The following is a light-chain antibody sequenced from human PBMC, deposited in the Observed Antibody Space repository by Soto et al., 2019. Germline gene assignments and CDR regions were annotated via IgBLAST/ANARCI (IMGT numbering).Light chain of an antibody. CDR2: DAS. CDR1: QDISNS. J-gene: IGKJ4*01. CDR3: QHYADLPLT. V-gene: IGKV1-33*01. Sequence: DIQMTQSPSSLSASVGDRVTITCQASQDISNSVNWYQQKPGKAPKLLSFDASTVETGVPSRFTGGGSRTYFTFTINSLQPEDIAAYYWQHYADLPLTFGGGTKVEIK.